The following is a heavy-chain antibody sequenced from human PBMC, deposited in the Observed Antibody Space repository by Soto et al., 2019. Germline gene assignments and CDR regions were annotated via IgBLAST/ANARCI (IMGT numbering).Heavy chain of an antibody. CDR2: MNPNSGNT. Sequence: ASVKVSCKDSGYTFTSYDINWVRQATGQGLEWMGWMNPNSGNTGYAQKFQGRVTMTRNTSISTAYMELSSLRSEDTAVYYCAREVRSSIAARRWFDLWGQGTLVTVSS. CDR1: GYTFTSYD. D-gene: IGHD6-6*01. J-gene: IGHJ5*02. V-gene: IGHV1-8*01. CDR3: AREVRSSIAARRWFDL.